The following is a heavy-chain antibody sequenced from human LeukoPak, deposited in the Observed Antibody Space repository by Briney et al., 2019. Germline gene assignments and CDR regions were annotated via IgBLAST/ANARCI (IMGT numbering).Heavy chain of an antibody. V-gene: IGHV4-38-2*02. J-gene: IGHJ4*02. Sequence: PSETLSLTCTVSGSSISSGFHWGWIRQPPGKGLEWIATKYHSGTTYYNPSLMGRVTISVDQSKNQFSLKLSSVTAADTAIYYCARRSHGSGSYFDYWGQGTLVTVSS. CDR3: ARRSHGSGSYFDY. CDR2: KYHSGTT. CDR1: GSSISSGFH. D-gene: IGHD3-10*01.